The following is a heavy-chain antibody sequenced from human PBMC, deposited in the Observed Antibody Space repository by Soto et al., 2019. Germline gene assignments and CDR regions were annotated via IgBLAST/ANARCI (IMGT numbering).Heavy chain of an antibody. D-gene: IGHD6-19*01. CDR2: ISYDGSNK. J-gene: IGHJ4*02. CDR1: GFTFSSYA. CDR3: ARDGVAVAGDLYFDY. Sequence: QVQLVESGGGVVQPGRSLRLSCAASGFTFSSYAMHWVRQAPGKGLEGVAVISYDGSNKYYADSVKGRFTISRDNSKNTLYLQMNSLRAEDTAVYYCARDGVAVAGDLYFDYWGQGTLVTVSS. V-gene: IGHV3-30-3*01.